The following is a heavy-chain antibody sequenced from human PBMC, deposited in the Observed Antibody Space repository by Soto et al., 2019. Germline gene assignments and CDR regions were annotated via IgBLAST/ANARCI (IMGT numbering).Heavy chain of an antibody. CDR1: SGSISSSNW. J-gene: IGHJ4*02. D-gene: IGHD2-2*01. Sequence: QVQLQESGPGLVKPSGTLSLTCAVSSGSISSSNWWSWVRQPPGKGLEWIGESYHSGSTNYNPSHKSRVTLSVDKSKNQFSLTLSSVTAADTAVYYCARAPAYYFDYWGQGTLVTVSS. CDR3: ARAPAYYFDY. V-gene: IGHV4-4*02. CDR2: SYHSGST.